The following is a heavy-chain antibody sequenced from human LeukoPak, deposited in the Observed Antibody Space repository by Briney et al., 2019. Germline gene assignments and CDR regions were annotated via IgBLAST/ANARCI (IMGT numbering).Heavy chain of an antibody. V-gene: IGHV3-23*01. CDR3: AKVGWVGY. CDR2: VSGSGDGT. CDR1: GFSFSNYP. D-gene: IGHD6-19*01. J-gene: IGHJ4*02. Sequence: QPGGSLRLSCAASGFSFSNYPVSWLRQAPGKGLEWVSAVSGSGDGTYYADSVKGRFTISRDNSQNTLYLQMNSLRAEDTAVYYCAKVGWVGYWGQGTLVTVSS.